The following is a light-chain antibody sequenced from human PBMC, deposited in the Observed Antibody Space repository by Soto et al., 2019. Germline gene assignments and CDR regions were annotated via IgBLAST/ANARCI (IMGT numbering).Light chain of an antibody. CDR1: SSDVGDYNY. V-gene: IGLV2-8*01. Sequence: QSALTQPPSASGSPGQSVTISCTGTSSDVGDYNYVSWYQQHPGKAPKLMIYEVTKRPSGVTDRFSGSKSGNTASLTVSGLRAEDEADYFCSSYAGRNNVIFGGGTKLTVL. CDR2: EVT. CDR3: SSYAGRNNVI. J-gene: IGLJ2*01.